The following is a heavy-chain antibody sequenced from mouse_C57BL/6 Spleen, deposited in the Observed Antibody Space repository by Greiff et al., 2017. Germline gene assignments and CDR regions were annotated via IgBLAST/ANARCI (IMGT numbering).Heavy chain of an antibody. V-gene: IGHV2-5*01. Sequence: VQLQQSGPGLVQPSQSLSITCTVSGFSLPRYGVHWVRQSPGKGLEWLGVIWRGGSTDYNAAFMSRLSITKDNSKSQVFFKMNSLQADDTDIYYWAKAPTAQATSYAMDYWGQGTSVTVSS. J-gene: IGHJ4*01. CDR1: GFSLPRYG. CDR2: IWRGGST. D-gene: IGHD3-2*02. CDR3: AKAPTAQATSYAMDY.